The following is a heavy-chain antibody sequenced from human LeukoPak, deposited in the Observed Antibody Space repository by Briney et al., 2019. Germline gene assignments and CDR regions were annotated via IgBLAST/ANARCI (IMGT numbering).Heavy chain of an antibody. Sequence: PGGSLRLSCAASGFTFSSYSMHWVRQAPGKGLEWVAVISYDGSKKYDADSVKGRFTISRDNAKNSLYLQMNSLRAEDTAVYYCASPPVLWFGEFRDYWGQGTLVTVSS. CDR2: ISYDGSKK. J-gene: IGHJ4*02. CDR3: ASPPVLWFGEFRDY. D-gene: IGHD3-10*01. V-gene: IGHV3-30-3*01. CDR1: GFTFSSYS.